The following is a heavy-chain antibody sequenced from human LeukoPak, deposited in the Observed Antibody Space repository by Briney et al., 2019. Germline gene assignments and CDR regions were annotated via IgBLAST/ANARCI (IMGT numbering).Heavy chain of an antibody. CDR3: ARFALKTPPTD. Sequence: GGSLRLSCEASGFTFSSYSMNWVRQAPGKGLEWVSSISSSSTYIYYADSVKGRFTISRDNAKNSLFLQMNSLRAEDTAVYYCARFALKTPPTDWGQGTLVTVSS. CDR1: GFTFSSYS. CDR2: ISSSSTYI. J-gene: IGHJ4*02. V-gene: IGHV3-21*01.